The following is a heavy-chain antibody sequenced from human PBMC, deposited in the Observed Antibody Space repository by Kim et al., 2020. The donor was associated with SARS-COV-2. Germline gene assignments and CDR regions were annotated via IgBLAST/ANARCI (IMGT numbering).Heavy chain of an antibody. CDR2: ISYDGSNK. V-gene: IGHV3-30*18. J-gene: IGHJ2*01. CDR1: GFTFSSYG. CDR3: AKGAGWLLRGWYFDL. Sequence: GGSLRLSCAASGFTFSSYGMHWVRQAPGKGLEWVAVISYDGSNKYYADSVKGRFTISRDNSKNTLYLQMNSLRAEDTAVYYCAKGAGWLLRGWYFDLWGRGTLVTVSS. D-gene: IGHD5-12*01.